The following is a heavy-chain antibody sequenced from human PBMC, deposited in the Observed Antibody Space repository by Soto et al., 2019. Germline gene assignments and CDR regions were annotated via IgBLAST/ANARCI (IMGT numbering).Heavy chain of an antibody. CDR3: AREEQTGANYYLDY. V-gene: IGHV1-2*02. Sequence: QVRLVQSGAEVKKPGASVKVSCKASGYTFTGYYIHWVRQAPRQGLEWMGSISPHSGGPNYAQRFQGRVTMTRDTSMTTVYMEMSGLTSDDTAVYYCAREEQTGANYYLDYWGQGTLVTVSS. CDR2: ISPHSGGP. CDR1: GYTFTGYY. J-gene: IGHJ4*02. D-gene: IGHD7-27*01.